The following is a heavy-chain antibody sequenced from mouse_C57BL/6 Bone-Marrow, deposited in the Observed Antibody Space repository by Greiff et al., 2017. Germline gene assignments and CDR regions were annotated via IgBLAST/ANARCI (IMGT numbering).Heavy chain of an antibody. V-gene: IGHV1-54*01. Sequence: QVQLQQSGAELVRPGTSVKVSCKASGYAFTNYLIEWVKQRPGQGLEWIGVINPGSGGPNYNEKFKGKATLTADKSSSTAYMQLSSLTSEDSAVYFCARYDGYYFDYWGQGTTLTVSS. CDR3: ARYDGYYFDY. J-gene: IGHJ2*01. D-gene: IGHD2-3*01. CDR2: INPGSGGP. CDR1: GYAFTNYL.